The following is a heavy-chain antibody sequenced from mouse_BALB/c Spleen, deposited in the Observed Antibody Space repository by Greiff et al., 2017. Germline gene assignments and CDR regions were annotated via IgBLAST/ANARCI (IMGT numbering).Heavy chain of an antibody. D-gene: IGHD2-3*01. CDR1: GFTFSSYY. CDR3: ARHGDGYFDY. Sequence: EVKLVESGGGLVKLGGSLKLSCAASGFTFSSYYMPWVRQTPEKRLELVAAINSSGGSTYYPDTVKGRFTISRDNAKNTLYLQMSSLKSEDTALYYCARHGDGYFDYWGQGTLVTVSA. J-gene: IGHJ3*01. V-gene: IGHV5-6-2*01. CDR2: INSSGGST.